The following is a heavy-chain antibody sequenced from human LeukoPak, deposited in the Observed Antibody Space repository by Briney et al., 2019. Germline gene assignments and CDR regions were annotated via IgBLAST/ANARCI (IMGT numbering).Heavy chain of an antibody. CDR3: ARVRGWVAVAGHYVDY. J-gene: IGHJ4*02. CDR2: IYYSGST. D-gene: IGHD6-19*01. V-gene: IGHV4-59*01. CDR1: GGSISSYY. Sequence: PSETLSLTCTVSGGSISSYYWSWIRQPPGKGLEWIGCIYYSGSTNYNPSLKSRVTISVDTSKNQFSLKLSSVTAADTAVYYCARVRGWVAVAGHYVDYWGQGTLVTVSS.